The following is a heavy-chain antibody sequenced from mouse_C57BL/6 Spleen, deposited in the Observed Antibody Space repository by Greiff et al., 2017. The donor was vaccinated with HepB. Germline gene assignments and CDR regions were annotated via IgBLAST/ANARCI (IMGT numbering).Heavy chain of an antibody. J-gene: IGHJ2*01. CDR2: IYPGSGST. D-gene: IGHD2-1*01. V-gene: IGHV1-55*01. CDR3: ARSPDYGNYEDY. Sequence: QVQLQQPGAELVKPGASVKMSCKASGYTFTSYWITWVKPRPGQGLEWIGDIYPGSGSTNYNEKFKSQATLTVDTSSSTAYMQLSSLTSEDSAVYYCARSPDYGNYEDYWGQGTTLTVSS. CDR1: GYTFTSYW.